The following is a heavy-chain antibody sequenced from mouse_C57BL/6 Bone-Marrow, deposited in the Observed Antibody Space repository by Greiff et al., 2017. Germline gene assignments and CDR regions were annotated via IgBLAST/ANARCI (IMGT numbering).Heavy chain of an antibody. Sequence: QVQLQQPGAELVKPGASVKMSCKASGYTFTSYWITWVKQRPGQGLEWIGDIYPTSGPTNYNEKFKSKAILTVDTSSNTAYMQLSSLTSEDSAVFDGARSGPLGRSFDYWGQGTTLTVSS. CDR1: GYTFTSYW. V-gene: IGHV1-55*01. CDR3: ARSGPLGRSFDY. J-gene: IGHJ2*01. CDR2: IYPTSGPT. D-gene: IGHD4-1*01.